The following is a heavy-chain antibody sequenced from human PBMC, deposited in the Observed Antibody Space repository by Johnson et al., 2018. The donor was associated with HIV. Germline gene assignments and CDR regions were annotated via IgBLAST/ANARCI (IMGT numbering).Heavy chain of an antibody. CDR2: IWYDGSDK. CDR3: ARERSGTIAFDI. CDR1: GFTFSSYG. D-gene: IGHD1-7*01. Sequence: QVQLVESGGGVVQPGRSLRLSCAASGFTFSSYGMHWVRQAPGKGLEWVAVIWYDGSDKYYGDSVKGRFTISRDNSKNTLYLQMNSLRAEDTAVYYCARERSGTIAFDIWGHGTMVTVSS. J-gene: IGHJ3*02. V-gene: IGHV3-33*01.